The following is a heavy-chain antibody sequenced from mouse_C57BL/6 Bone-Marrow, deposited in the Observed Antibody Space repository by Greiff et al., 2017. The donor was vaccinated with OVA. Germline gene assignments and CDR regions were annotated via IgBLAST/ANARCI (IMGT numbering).Heavy chain of an antibody. CDR3: ARRLLWLRAYYYAMDY. V-gene: IGHV5-17*01. CDR2: ISSGSSTI. J-gene: IGHJ4*01. Sequence: EVKLMEPGGGLVNPGGSLNLPRAASPFTFMYYGVHWCLPSPPPSHQWVAYISSGSSTIYYADTVKGRFTISRDNAKNTLFLQMTSLRSEDTAMYYCARRLLWLRAYYYAMDYWGQGTSVTVSS. D-gene: IGHD2-2*01. CDR1: PFTFMYYG.